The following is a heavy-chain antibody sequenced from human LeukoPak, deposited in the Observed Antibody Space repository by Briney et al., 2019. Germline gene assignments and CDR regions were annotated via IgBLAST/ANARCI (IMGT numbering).Heavy chain of an antibody. J-gene: IGHJ1*01. CDR3: ARARTGSYYSTFEH. CDR2: ISYGETNY. V-gene: IGHV3-30*04. D-gene: IGHD3-10*01. CDR1: GFTFSAYA. Sequence: HPGGSLRLSCTASGFTFSAYAMHWVRQAPGKGLEWVAVISYGETNYYYAESVKGRFSISRDDSKNTLVLQMNSLTTEDTGVYYCARARTGSYYSTFEHWGPGTLVSVSS.